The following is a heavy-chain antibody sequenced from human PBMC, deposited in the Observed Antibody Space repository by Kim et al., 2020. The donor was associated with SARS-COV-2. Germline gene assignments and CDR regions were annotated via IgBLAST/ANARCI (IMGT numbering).Heavy chain of an antibody. D-gene: IGHD2-15*01. CDR2: FDPEDGET. CDR3: ATGRVAGPPAWFDP. Sequence: ASVKVSCKVSGYTFTELSMHWVRQAPGKGLEWMGGFDPEDGETIYAQKFQGRVTMTEDTSTDTAYMELSSLRSEDTAVYYCATGRVAGPPAWFDPWGQGTLVTVSS. V-gene: IGHV1-24*01. J-gene: IGHJ5*02. CDR1: GYTFTELS.